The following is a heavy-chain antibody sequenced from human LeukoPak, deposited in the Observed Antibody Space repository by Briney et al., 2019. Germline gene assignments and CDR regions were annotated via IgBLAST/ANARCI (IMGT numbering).Heavy chain of an antibody. CDR3: ARVALEAARNWFDP. D-gene: IGHD6-6*01. CDR1: GGSISSGSYY. Sequence: SQTLSLTCTVSGGSISSGSYYWSWIRQPAGKGLEWIGRIYTSGSTNYNPSLKSRVTISVDTSKNQFSLKLSSVTAADTAVYYCARVALEAARNWFDPWGQGTLVTVSS. V-gene: IGHV4-61*02. J-gene: IGHJ5*02. CDR2: IYTSGST.